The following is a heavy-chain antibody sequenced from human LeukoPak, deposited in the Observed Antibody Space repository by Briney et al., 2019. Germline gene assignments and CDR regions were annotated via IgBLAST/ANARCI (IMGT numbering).Heavy chain of an antibody. D-gene: IGHD2-2*01. CDR1: GFTFSDYY. CDR2: ISSSGSTI. J-gene: IGHJ6*03. Sequence: PGGSLRLSCAASGFTFSDYYMSWIRQAPGKGLEWVSYISSSGSTIYYADSVKGRFTISRDNAKNSLYLQMNSLRAEDTAVYYCARVGGYCSSTSCYSPPYYYYMDVWGKGTTVTISS. V-gene: IGHV3-11*01. CDR3: ARVGGYCSSTSCYSPPYYYYMDV.